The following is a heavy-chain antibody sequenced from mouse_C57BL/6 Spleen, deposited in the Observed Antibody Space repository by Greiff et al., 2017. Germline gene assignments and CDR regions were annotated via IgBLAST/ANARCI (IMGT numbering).Heavy chain of an antibody. V-gene: IGHV1-20*01. Sequence: VQLQQSGPELVKPGDSVKISCKASGYSFTGYFMNWVMQSHGKSLEWIGRINPYNGDTFYNQKFKGKATLTVDKSSSTAHMELRSLTSEDSAVYYCARKGVREDYDSAWFAYWGQGTLGTVSA. D-gene: IGHD2-4*01. CDR2: INPYNGDT. J-gene: IGHJ3*01. CDR3: ARKGVREDYDSAWFAY. CDR1: GYSFTGYF.